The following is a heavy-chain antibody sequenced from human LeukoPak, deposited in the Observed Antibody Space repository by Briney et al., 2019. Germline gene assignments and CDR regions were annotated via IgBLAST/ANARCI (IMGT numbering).Heavy chain of an antibody. V-gene: IGHV1-18*01. Sequence: ASVKVSCKASGYTFTSCGISWVRQAPGQGLEWMGWISTYNGNTNYAQKLRGRVTMTTDTSTSTAYMELRRLRSDNTAVSYCARDQAYCSIITSPFDYWGQGPLVTVPS. CDR2: ISTYNGNT. CDR3: ARDQAYCSIITSPFDY. J-gene: IGHJ4*02. D-gene: IGHD2-2*01. CDR1: GYTFTSCG.